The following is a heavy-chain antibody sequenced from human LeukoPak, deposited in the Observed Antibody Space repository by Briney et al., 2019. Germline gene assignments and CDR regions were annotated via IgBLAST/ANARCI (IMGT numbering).Heavy chain of an antibody. V-gene: IGHV4-59*01. J-gene: IGHJ6*03. CDR3: ARETSQKGAHYMDV. D-gene: IGHD3-16*01. CDR2: IYYSGST. CDR1: GGSISGYY. Sequence: ETLSLTCTVSGGSISGYYWSWIRQPPGKGLGYIGYIYYSGSTNYNPSLKSRVTISVDTSKNQFSLKLSSVTAADTAVYYCARETSQKGAHYMDVWGKGTTVTISS.